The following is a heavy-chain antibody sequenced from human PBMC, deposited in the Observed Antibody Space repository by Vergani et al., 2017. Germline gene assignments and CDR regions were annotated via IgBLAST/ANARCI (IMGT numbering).Heavy chain of an antibody. Sequence: QVQLQESGPGLVRPSQTLSLTCTVPGGSISSCSYYWSWFRQPAGKGLEWIGRFYTGGGTRYNPSLKSRVTISVDTSKHQFSLQLSSVNAADTAVYYCARDTLYSTTWPFLLLDMDVWGQGTTVTVSS. CDR1: GGSISSCSYY. D-gene: IGHD6-13*01. CDR2: FYTGGGT. CDR3: ARDTLYSTTWPFLLLDMDV. J-gene: IGHJ6*02. V-gene: IGHV4-61*02.